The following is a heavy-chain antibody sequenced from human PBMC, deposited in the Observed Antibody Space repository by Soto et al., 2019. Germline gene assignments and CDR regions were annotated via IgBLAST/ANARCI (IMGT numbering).Heavy chain of an antibody. V-gene: IGHV1-18*01. J-gene: IGHJ3*02. D-gene: IGHD3-10*01. CDR1: GYTFTSYG. CDR3: ARVWVVTMVRGASVAFDI. CDR2: ISAYNGNT. Sequence: ASVKVSCKASGYTFTSYGISWVRQAPGQGIERKGWISAYNGNTNYAQKLQGRVTMTTDTSKITAYMELRILRSDDTAVFFCARVWVVTMVRGASVAFDIWGQGTMVTVSS.